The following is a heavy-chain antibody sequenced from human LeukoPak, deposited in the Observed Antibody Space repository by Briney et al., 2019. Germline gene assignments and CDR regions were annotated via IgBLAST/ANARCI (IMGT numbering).Heavy chain of an antibody. V-gene: IGHV4-39*07. CDR1: GGSISSSSYY. J-gene: IGHJ4*02. CDR2: IYNSGTT. CDR3: AREGTTVTHFDY. Sequence: KSSETLSLTCTVSGGSISSSSYYWGWIRQPPGKGLEWIGSIYNSGTTYYNPSLQSRVTISVDTSKNQFSLKLSSVTAADTAVYYCAREGTTVTHFDYWGQGTLVTVSS. D-gene: IGHD4-17*01.